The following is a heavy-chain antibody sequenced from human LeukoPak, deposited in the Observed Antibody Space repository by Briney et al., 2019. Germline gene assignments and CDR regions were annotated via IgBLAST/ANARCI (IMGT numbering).Heavy chain of an antibody. V-gene: IGHV5-51*01. CDR3: ARQSDLRLDY. J-gene: IGHJ4*02. Sequence: GESLKISCKGSGYSFTSYWIGWVRQMPGKGLEWMGIIYPGDSDTRYSPSLQGQVTISVDTSIGTAYLQWSSLKASDTAIYYCARQSDLRLDYWGQGILVTVSS. CDR2: IYPGDSDT. CDR1: GYSFTSYW.